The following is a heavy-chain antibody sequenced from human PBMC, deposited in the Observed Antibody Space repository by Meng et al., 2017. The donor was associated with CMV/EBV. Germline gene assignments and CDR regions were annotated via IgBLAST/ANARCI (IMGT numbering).Heavy chain of an antibody. V-gene: IGHV3-53*01. CDR3: ARGVDTAPLGMDI. CDR2: IYSGGST. CDR1: GFTVSSNY. J-gene: IGHJ6*02. Sequence: GESLKISCAASGFTVSSNYVNWVRQAPGKGLEWVSVIYSGGSTYYADSVKGRFTISRDKSKNTVYLQMNSLRAEDTAVFYCARGVDTAPLGMDIWGQGTTVTVSS. D-gene: IGHD5-18*01.